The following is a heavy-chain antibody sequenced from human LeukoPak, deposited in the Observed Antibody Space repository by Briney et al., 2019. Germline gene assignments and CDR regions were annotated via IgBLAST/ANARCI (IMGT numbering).Heavy chain of an antibody. CDR1: GFSFDDYT. CDR2: INWNGGST. CDR3: GREVGGLAHFGD. V-gene: IGHV3-20*04. Sequence: GGSLRLSCAASGFSFDDYTMTWVRQVPGKGLEWVSNINWNGGSTDYGDSVKCRFIISRDNAKKSLFLQMNSLRSEDTALYYCGREVGGLAHFGDWGQGTLVIVSS. D-gene: IGHD3-16*01. J-gene: IGHJ4*02.